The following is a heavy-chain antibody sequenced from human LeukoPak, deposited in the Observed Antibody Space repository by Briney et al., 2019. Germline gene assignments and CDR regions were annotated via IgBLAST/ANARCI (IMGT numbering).Heavy chain of an antibody. Sequence: GGSLRLSCAASAFTFSSYAMSWVRQAPGKGLEWVSAISAGADSTYYADSVQGRFTISRDNSKNTLFLQMSGLRAEDTAVYYCGKHDSSSDYWGQGTLVTVSS. CDR3: GKHDSSSDY. J-gene: IGHJ4*02. D-gene: IGHD3-22*01. CDR1: AFTFSSYA. CDR2: ISAGADST. V-gene: IGHV3-23*01.